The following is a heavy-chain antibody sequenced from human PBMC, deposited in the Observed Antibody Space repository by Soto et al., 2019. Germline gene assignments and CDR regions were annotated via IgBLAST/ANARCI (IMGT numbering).Heavy chain of an antibody. CDR1: GYTFTSYD. CDR2: INPNSGNT. V-gene: IGHV1-8*01. CDR3: ARGLGYCSSTSCYWVLDV. J-gene: IGHJ6*02. D-gene: IGHD2-2*03. Sequence: QVQLVQSGAEVKKPGASVKVSCKASGYTFTSYDINWVRQATGQGLEWMGWINPNSGNTGYAQKFQGRVTMTRNTSISTAYMELSGLRSEDTAVYYCARGLGYCSSTSCYWVLDVWGQGTTVTVSS.